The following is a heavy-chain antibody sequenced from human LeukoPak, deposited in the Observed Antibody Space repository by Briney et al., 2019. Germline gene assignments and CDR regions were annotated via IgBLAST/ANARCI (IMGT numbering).Heavy chain of an antibody. J-gene: IGHJ6*03. CDR3: AKEPYSSSSYYYYYMDV. V-gene: IGHV3-30*02. CDR1: GFTFSSYG. CDR2: IRYDGSNK. D-gene: IGHD6-6*01. Sequence: GGSLRLSCAASGFTFSSYGMHWVRQAPGKGLEWVAFIRYDGSNKYYADSVKGRFTISRDNSKNTLYLQMNSLRAEDTAVYYCAKEPYSSSSYYYYYMDVWGKGTTVTVSS.